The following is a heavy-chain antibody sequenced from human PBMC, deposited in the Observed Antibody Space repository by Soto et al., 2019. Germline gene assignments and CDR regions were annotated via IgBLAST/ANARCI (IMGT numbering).Heavy chain of an antibody. V-gene: IGHV4-59*01. CDR2: INYNGST. Sequence: QVQLQESGPGLVKPSETLALTCTVSGGSISSYYLSWIRQPPGKGLEWIGWINYNGSTNYNPALISRVTISVDTSNIQFTLKLRSVPAADTAVYYCAREGLAPPSYYNNGMDVWGQGTTVTVSS. J-gene: IGHJ6*02. CDR3: AREGLAPPSYYNNGMDV. D-gene: IGHD3-9*01. CDR1: GGSISSYY.